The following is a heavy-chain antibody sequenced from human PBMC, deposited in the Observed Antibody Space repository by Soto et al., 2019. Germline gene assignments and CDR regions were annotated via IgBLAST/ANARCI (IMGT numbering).Heavy chain of an antibody. CDR3: TTQYSYGFHPYYGMDV. V-gene: IGHV3-15*01. D-gene: IGHD5-18*01. Sequence: GALRLSCAASGFTFSNAWMSWVRQAPGKGLEWVGRIKSKTDGGTTDYAAPVKGRFTISRDDSKNTLYLQMNSLKTEDTAVYYCTTQYSYGFHPYYGMDVWGQGTTVTVSS. J-gene: IGHJ6*02. CDR2: IKSKTDGGTT. CDR1: GFTFSNAW.